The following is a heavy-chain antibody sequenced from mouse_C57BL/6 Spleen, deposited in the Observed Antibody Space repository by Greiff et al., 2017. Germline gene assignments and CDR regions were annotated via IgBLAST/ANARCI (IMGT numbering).Heavy chain of an antibody. D-gene: IGHD2-3*01. CDR2: ISDGGSYT. J-gene: IGHJ2*01. Sequence: EVKVEESGGGLVKPGGSLKLSCAASGFTFSSYAMSWVRQTPEKRLEWVATISDGGSYTYYPDNVKGRFTIARDNAKNNLYLQMSQLTSEDTAMYYCARGGGYYKAGTYYFGYWGQGTTLTVSA. CDR3: ARGGGYYKAGTYYFGY. V-gene: IGHV5-4*03. CDR1: GFTFSSYA.